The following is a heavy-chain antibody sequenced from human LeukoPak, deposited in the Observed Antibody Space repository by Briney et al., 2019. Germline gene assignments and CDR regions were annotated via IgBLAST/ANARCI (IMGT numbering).Heavy chain of an antibody. V-gene: IGHV3-23*01. J-gene: IGHJ4*02. Sequence: GGSLRLSCAVSGVIFNNYAMSWVRQVPGRGLEWVSVISASGGSTYYADSVKGRFTISRDNSNNRLYLEMNSLRAEDTAVYYCAGARLRSGGYYFDYWGQGTLVTVSS. CDR3: AGARLRSGGYYFDY. CDR1: GVIFNNYA. D-gene: IGHD3-10*01. CDR2: ISASGGST.